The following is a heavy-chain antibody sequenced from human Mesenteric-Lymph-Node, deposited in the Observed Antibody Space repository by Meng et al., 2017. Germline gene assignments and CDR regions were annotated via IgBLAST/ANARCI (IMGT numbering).Heavy chain of an antibody. CDR3: ARDGAEIASG. CDR2: IHYGGST. V-gene: IGHV4-39*07. D-gene: IGHD5-24*01. Sequence: GSLRLSCSVSGASISSSNSNWGWIRQPPGKGLEWIGSIHYGGSTYYDPSLKSRVTISVDTSNNQFSLKLRSVTAADTAVYYCARDGAEIASGWGPGKLVNGAS. J-gene: IGHJ4*02. CDR1: GASISSSNSN.